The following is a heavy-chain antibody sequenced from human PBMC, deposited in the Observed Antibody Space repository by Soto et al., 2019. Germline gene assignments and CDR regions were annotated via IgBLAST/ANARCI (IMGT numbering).Heavy chain of an antibody. J-gene: IGHJ4*02. CDR2: INIYSGDA. V-gene: IGHV1-18*01. CDR3: ARALYYCDNSGLAY. D-gene: IGHD3-22*01. Sequence: QVRLEQSGPEVKKTGASVKVSCKASGYTFTSYGISWVRQAPGQGLEWMGWINIYSGDANYAQRFQDRVTMTRDTSTNTVYMEMRSLRSDDTAVYYCARALYYCDNSGLAYWGQGTLVTVSS. CDR1: GYTFTSYG.